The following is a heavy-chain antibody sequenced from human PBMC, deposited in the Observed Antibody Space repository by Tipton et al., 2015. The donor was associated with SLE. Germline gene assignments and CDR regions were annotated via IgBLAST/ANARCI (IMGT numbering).Heavy chain of an antibody. CDR3: ARQGAYYGDPFDY. D-gene: IGHD4-17*01. J-gene: IGHJ4*02. CDR2: IYTSGST. CDR1: GGSISSYY. Sequence: LRLSCTVSGGSISSYYWSWIRQPAGKGLEWIGRIYTSGSTNYNPSLKSRVTMSVDTSKNQFSLKLSSVTAADTAVYYCARQGAYYGDPFDYWGQGTLVTVSS. V-gene: IGHV4-4*07.